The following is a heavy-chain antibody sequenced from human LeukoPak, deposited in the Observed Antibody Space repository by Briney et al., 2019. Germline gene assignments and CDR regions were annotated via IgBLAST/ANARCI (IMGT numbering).Heavy chain of an antibody. CDR2: IGGSSGNT. D-gene: IGHD5/OR15-5a*01. J-gene: IGHJ4*02. Sequence: GGSLRLSCAASGFTFSTSAMSWVRQAPGKGLEWVSAIGGSSGNTFYADSVKGRFTISRDNSKNTLYLQMNSLRAEDTALYYCAKHNVYTKHNFEYWGQGTLVTVSS. CDR1: GFTFSTSA. V-gene: IGHV3-23*01. CDR3: AKHNVYTKHNFEY.